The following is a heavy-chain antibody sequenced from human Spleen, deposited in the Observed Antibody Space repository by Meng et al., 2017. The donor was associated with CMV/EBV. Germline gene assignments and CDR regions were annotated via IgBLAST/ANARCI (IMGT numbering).Heavy chain of an antibody. Sequence: ASVKVSCKASGYTFIGYYMHWVRQAPGQGLEWMGWINPYSGGTNYAQKFQDRVTMTGDTSITTAYMELSRLRSDDMAVYYCARVKRYCTGGSCSSTGYYGMDVWGQGTTVTVSS. J-gene: IGHJ6*02. CDR2: INPYSGGT. V-gene: IGHV1-2*02. CDR3: ARVKRYCTGGSCSSTGYYGMDV. D-gene: IGHD2-15*01. CDR1: GYTFIGYY.